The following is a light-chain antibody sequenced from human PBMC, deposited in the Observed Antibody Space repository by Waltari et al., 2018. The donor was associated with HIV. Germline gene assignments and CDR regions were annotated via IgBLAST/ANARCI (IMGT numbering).Light chain of an antibody. V-gene: IGLV2-14*03. J-gene: IGLJ2*01. Sequence: QSALTQPASVSGSPGQSITLSCTGTSSDIGIYNYVSLYQQHPGQAPKLLIYDVKNRPSGVSYRFAGSKSGNTASLSISGLQAEDEADYYCTSYTTRSTVIFGGGTSVTVL. CDR1: SSDIGIYNY. CDR2: DVK. CDR3: TSYTTRSTVI.